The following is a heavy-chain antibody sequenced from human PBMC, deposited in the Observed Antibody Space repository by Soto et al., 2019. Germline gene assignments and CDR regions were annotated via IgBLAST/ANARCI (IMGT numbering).Heavy chain of an antibody. V-gene: IGHV3-30-3*01. J-gene: IGHJ6*02. CDR3: ARDKITMVRGVITQYNYYYYGMDV. Sequence: GGSLRLSCAASGFTFSSYAMHWVRQAPGKGLEWVAVISYDGSNKYYADSVKGRFTISRDNSKNTLYLQMNSLRTEDTAVYYCARDKITMVRGVITQYNYYYYGMDVWGQGTTVTVSS. CDR2: ISYDGSNK. D-gene: IGHD3-10*01. CDR1: GFTFSSYA.